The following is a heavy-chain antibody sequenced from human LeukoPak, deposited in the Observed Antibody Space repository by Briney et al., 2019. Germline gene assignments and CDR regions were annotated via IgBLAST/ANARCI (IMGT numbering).Heavy chain of an antibody. CDR1: GGSINNNNYY. J-gene: IGHJ4*02. D-gene: IGHD6-13*01. CDR3: ASPYSSSWCFDY. V-gene: IGHV4-61*02. Sequence: SQTLSLTCTVSGGSINNNNYYWSWIRQPAGKGPEWIGRTYTSGSTNYNPSLKSRVTISLDTSKNQFSLKLSSVTAADTAVYYCASPYSSSWCFDYWGQGTLVTVSS. CDR2: TYTSGST.